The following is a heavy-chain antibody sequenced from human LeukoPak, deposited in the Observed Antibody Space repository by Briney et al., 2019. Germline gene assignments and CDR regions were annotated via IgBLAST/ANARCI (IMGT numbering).Heavy chain of an antibody. CDR3: ARHGTGTGYPLDY. Sequence: SETLSLTCTVSVVSINSHYWSWIRQSPGRGLEWIAYGHYSWKTNYNPSLKSRATISVDTSKNQFSLKLTSVSAADTAMYYCARHGTGTGYPLDYWGLGTLVTVSS. V-gene: IGHV4-59*08. D-gene: IGHD3/OR15-3a*01. J-gene: IGHJ4*02. CDR1: VVSINSHY. CDR2: GHYSWKT.